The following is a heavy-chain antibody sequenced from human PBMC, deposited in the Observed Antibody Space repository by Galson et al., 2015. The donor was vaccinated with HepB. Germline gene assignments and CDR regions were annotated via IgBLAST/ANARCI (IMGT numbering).Heavy chain of an antibody. J-gene: IGHJ1*01. D-gene: IGHD5-18*01. V-gene: IGHV1-69*13. CDR1: GGTFSSYA. CDR2: IIPIFGTA. CDR3: ATLEDTAMVKHLQH. Sequence: SVKVSCKASGGTFSSYAISWVRQAPGQGLEWMGGIIPIFGTANYAQKFQGRVTITADESTSTAYMELSSLRSEDTAVYYCATLEDTAMVKHLQHWGQGTLVTVSS.